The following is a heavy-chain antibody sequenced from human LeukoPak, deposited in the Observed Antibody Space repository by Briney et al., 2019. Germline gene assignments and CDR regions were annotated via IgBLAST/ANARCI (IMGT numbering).Heavy chain of an antibody. Sequence: SETLSLTCAVYGGSFSGYYWSWIRQPPGKGLEWIGEINHSGSTNYNPSLKSLVTISVDTSKNQFSLKLSSVTAADTAVYYCASDEVGARTFDYWGQGTLVTVSS. CDR1: GGSFSGYY. D-gene: IGHD1-26*01. J-gene: IGHJ4*02. V-gene: IGHV4-34*01. CDR3: ASDEVGARTFDY. CDR2: INHSGST.